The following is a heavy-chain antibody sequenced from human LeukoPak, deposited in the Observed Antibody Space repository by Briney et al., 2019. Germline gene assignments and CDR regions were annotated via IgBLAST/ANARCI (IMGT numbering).Heavy chain of an antibody. D-gene: IGHD3-10*01. V-gene: IGHV3-30*03. Sequence: PGASLRLSCAASGFSFTSYGMHWVRQAPGKGLEWVALITYDGYCKYYSDSVKGRFTISSDTSKNTLYMQMNSLRADNTAVYYCAGDLSPVVRASPMGYWGQGTLVTVSS. CDR1: GFSFTSYG. J-gene: IGHJ4*02. CDR3: AGDLSPVVRASPMGY. CDR2: ITYDGYCK.